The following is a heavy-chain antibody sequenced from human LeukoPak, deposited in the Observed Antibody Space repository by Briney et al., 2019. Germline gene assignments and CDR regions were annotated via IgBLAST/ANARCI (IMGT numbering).Heavy chain of an antibody. Sequence: GGSLRLSCAASGFTFSSYAMSWVRQAPGKGLEWVSAISGGGGSTYYADSVKGRLTISRDNSKNTLYLQMNSLRAEDTAVYYCAKGSDTYYDFWSGATIYYYYMDVWGKGTTVTVSS. D-gene: IGHD3-3*01. CDR3: AKGSDTYYDFWSGATIYYYYMDV. CDR2: ISGGGGST. CDR1: GFTFSSYA. J-gene: IGHJ6*03. V-gene: IGHV3-23*01.